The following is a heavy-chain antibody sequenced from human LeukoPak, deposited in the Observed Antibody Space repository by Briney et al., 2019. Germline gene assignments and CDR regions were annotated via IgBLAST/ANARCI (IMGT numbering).Heavy chain of an antibody. Sequence: GGSLRLSCVASGFTFNACSLNWARQAPGKGLEWISYIRSRDGTVSYADSVKGRFTISTDTAKSSLFLQMNGLSADDTAVYYCVRDYVYAFDIWGQGTMVTVSS. CDR3: VRDYVYAFDI. V-gene: IGHV3-48*01. CDR2: IRSRDGTV. J-gene: IGHJ3*02. D-gene: IGHD3-16*01. CDR1: GFTFNACS.